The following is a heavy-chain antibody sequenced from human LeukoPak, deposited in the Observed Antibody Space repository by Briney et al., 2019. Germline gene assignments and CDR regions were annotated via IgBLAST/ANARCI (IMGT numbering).Heavy chain of an antibody. J-gene: IGHJ4*02. CDR2: IYHSGST. CDR3: ARHARVTRLDY. V-gene: IGHV4-38-2*02. CDR1: GYSISSGYY. Sequence: PSETLSLTCTVSGYSISSGYYWGWIRQPPGKGLEWIGSIYHSGSTYYNPSLKSRVTISVGTSKNQFSLKLSSVTAADTAVYYCARHARVTRLDYWGQGTLVTVSS. D-gene: IGHD4-23*01.